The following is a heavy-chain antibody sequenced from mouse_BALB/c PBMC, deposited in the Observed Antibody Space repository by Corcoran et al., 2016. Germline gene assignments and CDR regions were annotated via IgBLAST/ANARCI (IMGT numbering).Heavy chain of an antibody. CDR2: IDPANGKT. Sequence: EVQLQQSGAELVKPGASVKLSCTASGFNIKDTYMHWVKQRPEQGLEWIGRIDPANGKTKYDPKFQGKATITADTSSNTAYLQLSSLTSEDTAVYYCANWYWYFDVWGAGTTVTVSS. J-gene: IGHJ1*01. CDR3: ANWYWYFDV. CDR1: GFNIKDTY. V-gene: IGHV14-3*02. D-gene: IGHD4-1*01.